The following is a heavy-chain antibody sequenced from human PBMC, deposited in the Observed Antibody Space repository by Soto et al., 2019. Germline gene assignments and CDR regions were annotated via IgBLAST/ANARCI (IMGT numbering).Heavy chain of an antibody. CDR1: GYTFTSYG. Sequence: ASVKVSCKASGYTFTSYGISWVRQAPGQGLEWMGWISAYNGNTNYAQKLQGRVTMTTDTSTSTAYMELRSLRSDDTAVYYCARGHPYDILTGYPFYYYYGMDVWGQGTTVTVSS. CDR3: ARGHPYDILTGYPFYYYYGMDV. CDR2: ISAYNGNT. J-gene: IGHJ6*02. V-gene: IGHV1-18*01. D-gene: IGHD3-9*01.